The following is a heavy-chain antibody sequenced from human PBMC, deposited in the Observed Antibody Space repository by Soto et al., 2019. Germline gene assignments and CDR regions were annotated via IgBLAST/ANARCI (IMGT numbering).Heavy chain of an antibody. D-gene: IGHD1-26*01. CDR1: GFSFTSYA. Sequence: EVQLLESGGGLVRPGGSLRLSCAASGFSFTSYALSWVRQAPGKGLEWVSTISGSDGKTYYADSVKGRFSISRDTSKTTLYLQMNSLRVEYTAVYYCARLSFLDYWGQGTRVTVS. V-gene: IGHV3-23*01. CDR2: ISGSDGKT. CDR3: ARLSFLDY. J-gene: IGHJ4*02.